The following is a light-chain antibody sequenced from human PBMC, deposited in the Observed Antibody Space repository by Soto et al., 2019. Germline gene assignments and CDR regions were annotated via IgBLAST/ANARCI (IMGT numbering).Light chain of an antibody. CDR3: SSYTSSSTPYV. V-gene: IGLV2-14*01. Sequence: QSALTQPASVSGSPGQSITISCTGTSSDVGDYNYVSWYQQRPGKAPKLMIYDVSNRPSGVSNRFSGSKSGNTASLTIYGLQAEDEADYYCSSYTSSSTPYVFGTGTKLTVL. CDR1: SSDVGDYNY. CDR2: DVS. J-gene: IGLJ1*01.